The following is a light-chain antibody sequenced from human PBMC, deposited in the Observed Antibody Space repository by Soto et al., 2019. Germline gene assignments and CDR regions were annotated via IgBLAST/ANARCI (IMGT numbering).Light chain of an antibody. V-gene: IGKV1-39*01. J-gene: IGKJ1*01. Sequence: DLQMTQSPSSLSASIGDRLTITCRASQTITFYLNWYQQKPGKAPKLLIYYASSLQSGVPSRFSGSGSGTDFTLTISSLQPEDFATYYCQQSYTTPTFGQGTKVEIK. CDR2: YAS. CDR3: QQSYTTPT. CDR1: QTITFY.